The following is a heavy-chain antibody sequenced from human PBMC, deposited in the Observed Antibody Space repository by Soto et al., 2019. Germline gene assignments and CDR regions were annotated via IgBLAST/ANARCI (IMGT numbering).Heavy chain of an antibody. CDR3: ANLGSGWYNGMDV. D-gene: IGHD6-19*01. Sequence: AETLSLTCTVSGGSISSSSYYWGWIRQPPGKGLEWIGSIYYSGSTYYHPSLKSRVTISVDTSKNQFSLKLSSVTAADTAVYYCANLGSGWYNGMDVWGQGTTVTVSS. J-gene: IGHJ6*02. CDR2: IYYSGST. CDR1: GGSISSSSYY. V-gene: IGHV4-39*01.